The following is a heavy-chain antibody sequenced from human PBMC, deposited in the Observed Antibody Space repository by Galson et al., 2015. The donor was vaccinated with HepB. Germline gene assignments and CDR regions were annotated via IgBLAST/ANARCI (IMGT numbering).Heavy chain of an antibody. V-gene: IGHV3-15*01. CDR1: GFTFSNAW. D-gene: IGHD3-22*01. CDR3: TTERYYDSSGYYWD. Sequence: SLRLSCAASGFTFSNAWMSWVRQAPGKGLEWVGRIKSKTDGGTTDYAAPVKGRCTISRDDSKNTLYLQMNSLKTEDTAVYYCTTERYYDSSGYYWDWGQGTLVTVSS. J-gene: IGHJ4*02. CDR2: IKSKTDGGTT.